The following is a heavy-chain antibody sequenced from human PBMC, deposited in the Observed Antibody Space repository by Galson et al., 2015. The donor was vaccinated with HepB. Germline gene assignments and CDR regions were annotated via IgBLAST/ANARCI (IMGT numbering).Heavy chain of an antibody. J-gene: IGHJ4*02. D-gene: IGHD4-23*01. V-gene: IGHV5-51*01. CDR3: ARRIATFVTPGGFDY. CDR1: GYSFTNYW. Sequence: QSGAEVKKPGESLKISCKGSGYSFTNYWIGWVRQMPGKGLEWMGIINPGDSDTRYSPSFQGQVTFSADKSISTAYLQWSSLKASDTAMYYCARRIATFVTPGGFDYWGQGTLVTVSS. CDR2: INPGDSDT.